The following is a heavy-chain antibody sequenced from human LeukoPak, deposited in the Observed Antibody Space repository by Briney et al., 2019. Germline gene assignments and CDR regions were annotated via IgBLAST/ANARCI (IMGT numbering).Heavy chain of an antibody. CDR1: GYTFTGYY. CDR2: INPNSGGT. CDR3: ARDRAHYYDSSGYYGD. D-gene: IGHD3-22*01. V-gene: IGHV1-2*02. J-gene: IGHJ4*02. Sequence: ASVKVSCKASGYTFTGYYMHWVRQAPGQGLEWMGWINPNSGGTNYAQEFQGRVTMTRDTSISTAYMELSRLRSDDTAVYYCARDRAHYYDSSGYYGDWGQGTLVTVSS.